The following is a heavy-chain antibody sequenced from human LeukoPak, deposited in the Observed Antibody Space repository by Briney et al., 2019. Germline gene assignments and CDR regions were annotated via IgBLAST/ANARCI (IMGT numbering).Heavy chain of an antibody. J-gene: IGHJ4*02. CDR2: IYYSGST. V-gene: IGHV4-59*08. Sequence: PSETLSLTCTGSGGSISSYYWSWIRQPPGKGLEWIAYIYYSGSTNYNPSLKSRVTISVDTSKNQFSLKLSSVTAADTAVYYCARITVEMATGYYFDYWGQGTLVTVSS. CDR3: ARITVEMATGYYFDY. CDR1: GGSISSYY. D-gene: IGHD5-24*01.